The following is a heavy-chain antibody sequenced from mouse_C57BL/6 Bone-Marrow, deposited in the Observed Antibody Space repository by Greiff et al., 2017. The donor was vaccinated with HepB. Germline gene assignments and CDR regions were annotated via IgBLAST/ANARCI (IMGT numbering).Heavy chain of an antibody. D-gene: IGHD1-1*01. CDR2: IWRGGST. CDR1: GFSLTSYG. CDR3: AKKGNYYGSNYWYFDV. Sequence: QVQLQQSGPGLVQPSQSLSITCTVSGFSLTSYGVHWVRQSPGKGLEWLGVIWRGGSTDYNAAFMSRLSITKDNSKSQVFFKMNSLQADDTAIYYCAKKGNYYGSNYWYFDVWGTGTTVTVSS. J-gene: IGHJ1*03. V-gene: IGHV2-5*01.